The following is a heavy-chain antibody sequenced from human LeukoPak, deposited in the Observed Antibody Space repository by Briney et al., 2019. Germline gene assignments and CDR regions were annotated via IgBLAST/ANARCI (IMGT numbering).Heavy chain of an antibody. D-gene: IGHD6-13*01. CDR3: ARIYSSSWFLNWFDP. Sequence: SETLSLTCTVSGGSISSSSYYWGWIRQPPGKGLEWIGSIYYSGSTYYNPSLKSRVTISVDTSKNQFSLKLSSVTAADTAVYYCARIYSSSWFLNWFDPWGQGTLVTVSS. CDR2: IYYSGST. CDR1: GGSISSSSYY. J-gene: IGHJ5*02. V-gene: IGHV4-39*01.